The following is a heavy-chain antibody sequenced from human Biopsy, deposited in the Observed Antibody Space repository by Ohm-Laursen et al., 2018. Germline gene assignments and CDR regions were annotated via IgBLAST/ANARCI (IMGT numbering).Heavy chain of an antibody. V-gene: IGHV2-70*11. CDR2: VVWDDFM. Sequence: TQTLTLTCSFSGFSLSARGMCVSWIRQAPGKALEWLARVVWDDFMHYSASLQTKLSISKDTSNDQVVLTVNNVDPADTATYYCARTPILIVSAGLVYRHRRHLQGMDVWGQGIAVTVS. CDR3: ARTPILIVSAGLVYRHRRHLQGMDV. J-gene: IGHJ6*02. CDR1: GFSLSARGMC. D-gene: IGHD6-13*01.